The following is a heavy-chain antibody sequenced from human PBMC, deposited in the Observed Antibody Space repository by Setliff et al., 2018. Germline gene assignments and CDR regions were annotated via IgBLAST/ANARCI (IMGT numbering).Heavy chain of an antibody. CDR1: GGSISSGSYY. CDR2: IYSSGST. CDR3: ARVRSYGAMGY. D-gene: IGHD3-10*01. J-gene: IGHJ4*02. Sequence: SETLSLTCTVSGGSISSGSYYWSWLRQPAGKGLEWIGRIYSSGSTKYNPSLMSRVTISGDTSKNQFSLKRNSVTAADTALYYCARVRSYGAMGYWGQGTLVTVSS. V-gene: IGHV4-61*02.